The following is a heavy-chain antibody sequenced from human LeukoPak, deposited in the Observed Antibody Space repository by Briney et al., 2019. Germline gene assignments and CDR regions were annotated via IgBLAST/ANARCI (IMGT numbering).Heavy chain of an antibody. Sequence: SETLSLTCAVSGYSISSGYYWGWIRPPPGKGLEWIGSIYHSGSTYYNPSLKSRVTISVDTSKNQFSLKLSSVTAADTAVYYCARPDSVAGAFDYWGQGTLVTVSS. D-gene: IGHD6-19*01. J-gene: IGHJ4*02. CDR1: GYSISSGYY. CDR3: ARPDSVAGAFDY. V-gene: IGHV4-38-2*01. CDR2: IYHSGST.